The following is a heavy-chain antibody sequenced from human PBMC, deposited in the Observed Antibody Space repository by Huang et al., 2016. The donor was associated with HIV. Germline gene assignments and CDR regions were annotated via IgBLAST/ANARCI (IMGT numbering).Heavy chain of an antibody. V-gene: IGHV3-21*04. CDR1: GFTFKSYN. CDR3: ATNYDILTGFEY. D-gene: IGHD3-9*01. CDR2: ISYSGSDI. J-gene: IGHJ4*02. Sequence: EVLLVESGGGLVKPGGSLTLSCAASGFTFKSYNMNWVRQAPGKGLEWVSSISYSGSDIYYADALKGRFTISRDNAKNSVSLQMNSLRHDDTALYYCATNYDILTGFEYWGRGTLVTVSS.